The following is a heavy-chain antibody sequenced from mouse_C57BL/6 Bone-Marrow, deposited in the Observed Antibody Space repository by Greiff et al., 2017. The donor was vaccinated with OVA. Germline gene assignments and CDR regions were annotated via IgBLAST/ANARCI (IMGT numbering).Heavy chain of an antibody. D-gene: IGHD2-2*01. J-gene: IGHJ1*03. CDR1: GYTFTDYY. CDR2: INPYNGGT. V-gene: IGHV1-19*01. CDR3: ARRRGFGYYRYFDV. Sequence: VQLKQSGPVLVKPGASVKMSCKASGYTFTDYYMNWVKQSHGKSLEWIGVINPYNGGTSYNQKFKGKATLTVDKSSSTAYMELNSLTSEDSAVYYCARRRGFGYYRYFDVWGTGTTVTVSS.